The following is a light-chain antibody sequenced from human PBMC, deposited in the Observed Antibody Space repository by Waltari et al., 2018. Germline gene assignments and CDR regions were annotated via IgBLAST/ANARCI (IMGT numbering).Light chain of an antibody. CDR2: SAS. Sequence: DIQLTQSPSSLSASVGDRVTITCRASQNVINYLYWYNQKHGKDPKLLIGSASCLQSGVHSRFGGSGFGTDFALTITGLQPEDCGTYYCQQTASAPITFGRGTKVDIK. CDR1: QNVINY. J-gene: IGKJ1*01. V-gene: IGKV1-39*01. CDR3: QQTASAPIT.